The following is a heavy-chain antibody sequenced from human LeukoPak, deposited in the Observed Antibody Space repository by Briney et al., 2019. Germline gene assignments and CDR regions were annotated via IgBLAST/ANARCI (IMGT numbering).Heavy chain of an antibody. V-gene: IGHV1-2*02. CDR1: GYRFTDSY. J-gene: IGHJ5*02. CDR3: VSAYDQ. Sequence: GASVKVSCKASGYRFTDSYMHWVRQAPGQGFEWMGWINPTTGDTKYAKMFQGRVTMTTGGSISTAYMELSGLRSADTAIYFCVSAYDQWGQGTLVTVSS. CDR2: INPTTGDT.